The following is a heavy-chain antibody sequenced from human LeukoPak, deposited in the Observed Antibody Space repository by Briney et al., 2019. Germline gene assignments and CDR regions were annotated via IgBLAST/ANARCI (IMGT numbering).Heavy chain of an antibody. CDR3: ARELLGFCSGSSCSTYDY. CDR2: IYYTGST. D-gene: IGHD2-15*01. CDR1: GASISSSTDY. Sequence: SETLSLTCTVSGASISSSTDYWGWIRQPPGKGLEYIGTIYYTGSTYYTPSLKRRITISIDTSKNQFPLKLSSVTAADTAVYYCARELLGFCSGSSCSTYDYWGQGTLVTVSS. J-gene: IGHJ4*02. V-gene: IGHV4-39*06.